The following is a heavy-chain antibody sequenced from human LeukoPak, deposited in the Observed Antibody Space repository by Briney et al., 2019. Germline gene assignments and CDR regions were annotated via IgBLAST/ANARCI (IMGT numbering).Heavy chain of an antibody. Sequence: GSLVLSCASSGFTFSTYAMSWVRQAPGKGQEWGSLISGSGGGTYYANSVKGRFTISRDNSKNTLYLQMDSLRTEDTAVYYCAKERATTTTFDYWGQGTLITVSS. CDR1: GFTFSTYA. J-gene: IGHJ4*02. CDR3: AKERATTTTFDY. D-gene: IGHD1-26*01. CDR2: ISGSGGGT. V-gene: IGHV3-23*01.